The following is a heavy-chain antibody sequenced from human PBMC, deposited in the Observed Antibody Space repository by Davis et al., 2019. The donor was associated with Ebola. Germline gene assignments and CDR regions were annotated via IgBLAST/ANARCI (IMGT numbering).Heavy chain of an antibody. CDR1: GFTFNNAW. D-gene: IGHD1-1*01. V-gene: IGHV3-15*07. Sequence: PGGSLRLSCVASGFTFNNAWMNWVRQAPGKGLEWVGRIKSKADFGTIDYAEPVKGRFTISRDDSKNTLYVQMNSLTTEDTAVYFCTTFQGWPQLAIGGRDYLGQGTLVTVSS. J-gene: IGHJ4*02. CDR3: TTFQGWPQLAIGGRDY. CDR2: IKSKADFGTI.